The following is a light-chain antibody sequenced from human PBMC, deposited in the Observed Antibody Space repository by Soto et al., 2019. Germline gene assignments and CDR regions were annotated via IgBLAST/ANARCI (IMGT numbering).Light chain of an antibody. Sequence: ETVMTQSPAALSVSPGERATLSCRASQSVSNALAWYQQRLGQAPRLLIYAASARATGIPARFSGSGSGTEFTLTISSLQSEDFAVYYCQQYNNWPLTFGGGTKVDI. V-gene: IGKV3-15*01. CDR1: QSVSNA. CDR2: AAS. CDR3: QQYNNWPLT. J-gene: IGKJ4*01.